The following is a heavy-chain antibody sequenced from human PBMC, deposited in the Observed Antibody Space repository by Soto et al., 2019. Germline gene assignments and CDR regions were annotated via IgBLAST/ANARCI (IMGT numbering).Heavy chain of an antibody. Sequence: GASVKVSCKASGGTFSSYAISWVRQAPGQGLEWMGGIIPIFGTANYAQKFQGRVTITADESTSTAYMELSSLRSEDTAVYYCARGIQSYYGMDVWGQGTTVTVSS. CDR3: ARGIQSYYGMDV. V-gene: IGHV1-69*13. CDR1: GGTFSSYA. J-gene: IGHJ6*02. CDR2: IIPIFGTA.